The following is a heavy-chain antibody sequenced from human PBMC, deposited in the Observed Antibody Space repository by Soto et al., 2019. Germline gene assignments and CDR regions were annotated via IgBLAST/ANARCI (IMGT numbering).Heavy chain of an antibody. Sequence: QITLKESGPTLVKSTQTLTLTCTFSGFSLTTDGEGVGWVRQSPGEALEWLALIYWDDDERYSTSPKTRPTITKDISRNQVVLVMTSMEPVDTGTYFCAHSRNLITEDAQVGDFDYWGQGT. J-gene: IGHJ4*02. CDR2: IYWDDDE. V-gene: IGHV2-5*02. CDR3: AHSRNLITEDAQVGDFDY. D-gene: IGHD1-26*01. CDR1: GFSLTTDGEG.